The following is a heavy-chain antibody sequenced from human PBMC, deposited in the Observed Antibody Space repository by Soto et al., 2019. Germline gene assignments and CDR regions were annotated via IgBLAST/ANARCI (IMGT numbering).Heavy chain of an antibody. D-gene: IGHD5-12*01. V-gene: IGHV1-46*01. Sequence: QVDLVQSGAEVKKPGASVKMSCKSSGYRLSNYYMHWVRQAPGQGLEWMGIVNPSDGRANYARKFQGRVTMTWDTSTTTLSMEVNSLRSADTAIYYCARAELIVAGQAFDSWGQGTLVTVSS. CDR1: GYRLSNYY. CDR2: VNPSDGRA. CDR3: ARAELIVAGQAFDS. J-gene: IGHJ4*02.